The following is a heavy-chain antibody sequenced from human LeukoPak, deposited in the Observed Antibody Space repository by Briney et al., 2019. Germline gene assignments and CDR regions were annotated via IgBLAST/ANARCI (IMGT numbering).Heavy chain of an antibody. CDR2: ISSSSSYI. V-gene: IGHV3-21*01. CDR1: GFTFSTYN. J-gene: IGHJ4*02. Sequence: PGGSLRLSCEASGFTFSTYNMNWVRQAPGKGLEWVLSISSSSSYIYYADSVKGRFTISRDNAKNSLYLQMNSLRAEDTSVYYCARSPGILGTNYFDYWGQGTLVTVSS. D-gene: IGHD1-26*01. CDR3: ARSPGILGTNYFDY.